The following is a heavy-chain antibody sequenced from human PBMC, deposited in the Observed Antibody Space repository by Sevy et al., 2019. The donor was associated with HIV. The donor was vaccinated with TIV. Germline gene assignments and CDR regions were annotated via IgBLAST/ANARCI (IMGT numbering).Heavy chain of an antibody. V-gene: IGHV3-23*01. CDR2: ISVSGSRK. Sequence: GGSLRLSCAASGFTFTSYTMSWVRQAPGKGLEWVSDISVSGSRKYYSDSVKGRFTISRDNSKNTLYLQMSSLRADDTAVYYCAKRDYSDFDSPPIFDFSGRGTLVTVSS. CDR1: GFTFTSYT. CDR3: AKRDYSDFDSPPIFDF. D-gene: IGHD3-9*01. J-gene: IGHJ4*02.